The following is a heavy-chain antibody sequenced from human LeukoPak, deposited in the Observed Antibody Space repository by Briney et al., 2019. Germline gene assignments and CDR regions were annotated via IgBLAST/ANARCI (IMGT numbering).Heavy chain of an antibody. CDR2: FDPEDGET. J-gene: IGHJ6*03. D-gene: IGHD3-16*01. Sequence: ASVKVSCKVSGYTLTELSMHWVRQAPGKGLEWMGGFDPEDGETIYAQKFQGRVTMTEDTSTDTAYMELSSLRSEDTAVYYCATVSFGVKRTNYYYYYYYMDVWGKGTTVTVSS. V-gene: IGHV1-24*01. CDR1: GYTLTELS. CDR3: ATVSFGVKRTNYYYYYYYMDV.